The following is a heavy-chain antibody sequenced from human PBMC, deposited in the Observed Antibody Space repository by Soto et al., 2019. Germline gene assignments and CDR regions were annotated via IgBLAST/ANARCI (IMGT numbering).Heavy chain of an antibody. CDR1: GYTFTSYG. D-gene: IGHD3-3*01. CDR3: ARVPYEFWSVGKGMDI. CDR2: ISAYNGNT. J-gene: IGHJ6*02. V-gene: IGHV1-18*01. Sequence: QVQLVQSGAEVKKPGASVKVSCKASGYTFTSYGISWVRQAPGQGLEWMGWISAYNGNTNYAQKLQGRVTITTDTSTSTAYMELRSLRSVGTAGYDCARVPYEFWSVGKGMDIWGQGTTVTVSS.